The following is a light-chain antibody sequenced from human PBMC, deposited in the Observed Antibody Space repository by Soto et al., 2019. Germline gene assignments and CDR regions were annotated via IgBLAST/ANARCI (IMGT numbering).Light chain of an antibody. J-gene: IGKJ4*01. Sequence: DIVMTQSPDSLAVSLGERVTINCKSSQSLFSSSTNKNYLAWYQQKPRQPPKLLIYWASTRESGVPDRFTGSGSGTDFTLTISSLQAEDVAVYYCQHYSTIPLTFGGGTKVEIK. CDR1: QSLFSSSTNKNY. V-gene: IGKV4-1*01. CDR2: WAS. CDR3: QHYSTIPLT.